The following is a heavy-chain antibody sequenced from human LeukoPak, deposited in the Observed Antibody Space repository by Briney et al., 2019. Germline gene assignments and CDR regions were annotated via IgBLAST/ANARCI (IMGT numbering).Heavy chain of an antibody. CDR3: ARAAPIFGVVRAFDY. CDR2: IYSGGST. CDR1: GFTVSSNY. V-gene: IGHV3-66*02. D-gene: IGHD3-3*01. Sequence: GGSLRLSCAASGFTVSSNYMSWVRQAPGKELEWVSVIYSGGSTYYADSVKGRFTISRDNSKNTLYLQMNSLRAEDTAVYYCARAAPIFGVVRAFDYWGQGTLVTVSS. J-gene: IGHJ4*02.